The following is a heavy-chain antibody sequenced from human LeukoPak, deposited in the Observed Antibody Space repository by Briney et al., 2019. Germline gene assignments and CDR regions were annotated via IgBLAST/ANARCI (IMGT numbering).Heavy chain of an antibody. Sequence: PGGSLRLSCAASGFTFSSYSMNWVRQAPGERLEWVSSISSSSSYIYYADSVKGRFTISRDDAKNSLFLQMNSLRAEDTAVYFCAGRHCSGGGCYFAGADPFDYWGQGTLVTASS. CDR3: AGRHCSGGGCYFAGADPFDY. CDR2: ISSSSSYI. CDR1: GFTFSSYS. V-gene: IGHV3-21*04. D-gene: IGHD2-15*01. J-gene: IGHJ4*02.